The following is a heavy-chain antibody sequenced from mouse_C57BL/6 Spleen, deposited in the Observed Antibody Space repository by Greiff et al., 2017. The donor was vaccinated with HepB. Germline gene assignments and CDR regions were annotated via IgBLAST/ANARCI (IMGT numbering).Heavy chain of an antibody. V-gene: IGHV14-4*01. CDR2: IDPENGDT. J-gene: IGHJ1*03. CDR1: GFNIKDDY. Sequence: EVQLQQSGAELVRPGASVKLSCTASGFNIKDDYMHWVKQRPEQGLEWIGWIDPENGDTEYASKFQGKATITADTSSNTAYLQLSSLTSEDTAVYYCTPYYGNWYFDVWGTETTVTVSS. D-gene: IGHD2-10*01. CDR3: TPYYGNWYFDV.